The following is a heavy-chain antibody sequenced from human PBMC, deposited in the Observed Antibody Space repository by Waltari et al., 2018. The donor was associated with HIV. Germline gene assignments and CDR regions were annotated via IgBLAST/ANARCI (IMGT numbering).Heavy chain of an antibody. Sequence: QVQLQQWGAGLLKPSETLSLTCAVYGASFSGYYLTWIRQPPGKGLEWIGEINHRGSTNYNPSLKSRVTISVDTSKNQLSLKLSSVTAADTAVYYCARGSIVLVPAATNYFDYWGQGTLVTVSS. D-gene: IGHD2-2*01. CDR2: INHRGST. V-gene: IGHV4-34*01. J-gene: IGHJ4*02. CDR3: ARGSIVLVPAATNYFDY. CDR1: GASFSGYY.